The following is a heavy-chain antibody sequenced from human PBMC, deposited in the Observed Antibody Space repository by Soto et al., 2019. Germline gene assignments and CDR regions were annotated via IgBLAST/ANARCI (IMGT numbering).Heavy chain of an antibody. D-gene: IGHD2-15*01. CDR2: INSDGSST. J-gene: IGHJ4*02. CDR1: GFTFSSYW. CDR3: VRTSLVVAAATREDY. Sequence: EVQLVESGGGLVQPGESLRLSGAASGFTFSSYWMHWVRQAPGKGLVWVSRINSDGSSTSYAGSVKGRFTISRDNAKNTLYLQMNSLRAEDPAVYYCVRTSLVVAAATREDYWGQGTLVTVSS. V-gene: IGHV3-74*01.